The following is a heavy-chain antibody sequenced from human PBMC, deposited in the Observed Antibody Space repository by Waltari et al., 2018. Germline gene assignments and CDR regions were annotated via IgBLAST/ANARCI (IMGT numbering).Heavy chain of an antibody. V-gene: IGHV3-30*02. J-gene: IGHJ4*02. CDR2: VRYDGSDK. D-gene: IGHD2-21*02. CDR3: AKDGGGGDCFFDY. CDR1: GFTLSSYN. Sequence: QVQLVESGGGVVQPGGSLRLSCAASGFTLSSYNMHGVRPAPGKGLEWVAFVRYDGSDKYYADSVKGRFTISRDNPRNTLYLQMNSLKAEDTAVYYCAKDGGGGDCFFDYWGQGTLVTVSS.